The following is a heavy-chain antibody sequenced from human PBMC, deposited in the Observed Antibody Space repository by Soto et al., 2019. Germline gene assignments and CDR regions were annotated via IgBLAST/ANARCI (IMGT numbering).Heavy chain of an antibody. CDR3: ARDGTVNPAPYYGMDV. CDR1: GFTVSSNY. V-gene: IGHV3-53*01. D-gene: IGHD4-4*01. Sequence: GGSLRLSCAASGFTVSSNYMSWVRQAPGKGLEWVSLIFSGGGTFYADSVRGRFTISRDNSKNTLYLQMNSLRVEDTAVYYCARDGTVNPAPYYGMDVWGQGTTVTVSS. J-gene: IGHJ6*02. CDR2: IFSGGGT.